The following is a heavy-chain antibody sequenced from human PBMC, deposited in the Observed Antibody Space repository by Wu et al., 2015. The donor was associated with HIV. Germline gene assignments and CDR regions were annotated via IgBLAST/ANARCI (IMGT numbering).Heavy chain of an antibody. CDR2: INPSGGST. Sequence: QVQLVQSGAEVKKPGASVKVSCKASGYTFTRYYMHWVRQAPGQGLEWMGIINPSGGSTSYAQKFQGRVTMTRDTSTSTFYMEVSSLRAEDTAVYYCARGPPXVRGVYNWFDPWGQGTLVTVXS. J-gene: IGHJ5*02. CDR1: GYTFTRYY. V-gene: IGHV1-46*01. D-gene: IGHD3-10*01. CDR3: ARGPPXVRGVYNWFDP.